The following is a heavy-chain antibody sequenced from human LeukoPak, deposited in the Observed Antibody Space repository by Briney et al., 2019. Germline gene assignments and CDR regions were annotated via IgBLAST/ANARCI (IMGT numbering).Heavy chain of an antibody. J-gene: IGHJ5*02. CDR3: ARGYYGSGSYYNEEVYWFDP. Sequence: ASVKVSCKASGYTFTSYYMHWVRQAPGQGLEWMGIINPSGGSTSYAQKLQGRVTMTTDTSTSTAYMELRSLRSDDTAVYYCARGYYGSGSYYNEEVYWFDPWGQGTLVTVSS. D-gene: IGHD3-10*01. CDR2: INPSGGST. CDR1: GYTFTSYY. V-gene: IGHV1-46*01.